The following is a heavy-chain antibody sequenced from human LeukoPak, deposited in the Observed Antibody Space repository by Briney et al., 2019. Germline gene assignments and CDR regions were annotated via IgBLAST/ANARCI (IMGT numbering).Heavy chain of an antibody. Sequence: GGSLRLSCAASGFTFSNAWMNWVRQAPGKGLEWVGRIKSKTDGGTTDYAAPVKGRSTISRDDSKNTLYLQMNSLKSEDTAVYYCSTLTSRGLSDSWGQGTLVTVSS. J-gene: IGHJ4*02. D-gene: IGHD1-20*01. V-gene: IGHV3-15*07. CDR1: GFTFSNAW. CDR3: STLTSRGLSDS. CDR2: IKSKTDGGTT.